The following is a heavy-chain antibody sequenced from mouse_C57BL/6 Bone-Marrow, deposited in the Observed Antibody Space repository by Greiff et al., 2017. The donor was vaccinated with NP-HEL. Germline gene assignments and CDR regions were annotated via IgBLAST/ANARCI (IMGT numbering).Heavy chain of an antibody. J-gene: IGHJ1*03. Sequence: EVQRVESGGGLVKPGGSLKLSCAASGFTFSDYGMHWVRQAPEKGLEWVAYISSGSSTIYYADTVKGRFTISRDNAKNTLFLQMTSLRSEDTAMYYCATHYYGSSYVEYFDVWGTGTTVTVSS. CDR3: ATHYYGSSYVEYFDV. V-gene: IGHV5-17*01. CDR1: GFTFSDYG. D-gene: IGHD1-1*01. CDR2: ISSGSSTI.